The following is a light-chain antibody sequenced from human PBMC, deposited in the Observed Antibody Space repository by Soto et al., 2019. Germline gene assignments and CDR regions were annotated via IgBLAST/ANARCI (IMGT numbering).Light chain of an antibody. CDR2: RAS. CDR1: QNIRTW. J-gene: IGKJ2*03. CDR3: QQYDSYPHS. Sequence: DIQVTQSPSTLSASIGATVTITCRASQNIRTWLAWYQQKPGKAPRFLIYRASSLNSGVPSRFSGSGSETEFTLTINSLQPDDFATYSCQQYDSYPHSFGQGTKVEIK. V-gene: IGKV1-5*03.